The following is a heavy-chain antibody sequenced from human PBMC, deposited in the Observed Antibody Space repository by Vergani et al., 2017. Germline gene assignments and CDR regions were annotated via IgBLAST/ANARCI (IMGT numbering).Heavy chain of an antibody. Sequence: ELQLLESVGGLVQPGGSLRLSCAASGFTFSSYSMNWVRQAPGKGLEWVSSISSSSSYIYYADSVKGRFTISRDNAKNSLYLQMNSLRAEDTAVYYCAREGIECSSNSCYTRWLRKDWYFDLWGRGTLVTVSS. D-gene: IGHD2-2*02. CDR2: ISSSSSYI. J-gene: IGHJ2*01. CDR1: GFTFSSYS. CDR3: AREGIECSSNSCYTRWLRKDWYFDL. V-gene: IGHV3-21*01.